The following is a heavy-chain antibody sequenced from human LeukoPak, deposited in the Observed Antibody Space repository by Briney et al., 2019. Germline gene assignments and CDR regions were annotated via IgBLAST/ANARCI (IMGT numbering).Heavy chain of an antibody. CDR3: ARAPSSGSGCPNYFDP. Sequence: SETLSLTCTVSAGSISNYYWSWIRQPAGEGLGWLGRMYTSGTTHYNPSLKSRVTMSIDASKNQFFLKLSSVTAADTAVYYCARAPSSGSGCPNYFDPWGQGTLVTVSS. V-gene: IGHV4-4*07. D-gene: IGHD1-26*01. CDR2: MYTSGTT. CDR1: AGSISNYY. J-gene: IGHJ5*02.